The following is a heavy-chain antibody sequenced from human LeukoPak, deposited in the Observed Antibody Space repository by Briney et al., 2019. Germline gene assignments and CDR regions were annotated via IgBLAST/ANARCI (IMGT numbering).Heavy chain of an antibody. CDR2: INHSGST. Sequence: SETLSLTCTVSGGSISSYYWTWIRQPPGKGLEWIGEINHSGSTNYNPSLKSRVTISVDTSKNQFSLKLSSVTAADTAVYYCAIEENDYYDSSGYKFWGQGTLVTASS. CDR1: GGSISSYY. D-gene: IGHD3-22*01. J-gene: IGHJ4*02. CDR3: AIEENDYYDSSGYKF. V-gene: IGHV4-34*01.